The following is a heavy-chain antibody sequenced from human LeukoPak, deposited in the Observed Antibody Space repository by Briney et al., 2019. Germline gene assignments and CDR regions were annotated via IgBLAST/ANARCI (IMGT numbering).Heavy chain of an antibody. D-gene: IGHD3-9*01. CDR2: INPNSGGT. Sequence: ASVKVSCKASGYTFTNYYIHWVRQAPGQGLEWMGWINPNSGGTNYAQKFQGRVTMTRDTSISTAYMELSRLRSDDTAVYYCARGSGLRYFDWLLSQRPFDYWGQGTLVTVSS. V-gene: IGHV1-2*02. CDR1: GYTFTNYY. J-gene: IGHJ4*02. CDR3: ARGSGLRYFDWLLSQRPFDY.